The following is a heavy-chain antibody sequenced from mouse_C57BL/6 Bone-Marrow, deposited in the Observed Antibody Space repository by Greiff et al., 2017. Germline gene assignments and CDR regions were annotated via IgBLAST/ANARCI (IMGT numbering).Heavy chain of an antibody. CDR2: IWPGGGT. CDR1: GFSLTSYA. Sequence: VNVVESGPGLVAPSQSLSITCTVSGFSLTSYAISWVLQPPGQGLEWLGVIWPGGGTTYNSALQSRVSSSKDNSKSKGFLKMNSLQTDDTARYYWVRYDGYYVPYYYAMDYWGQGTSVTVSS. D-gene: IGHD2-3*01. J-gene: IGHJ4*01. V-gene: IGHV2-9-1*01. CDR3: VRYDGYYVPYYYAMDY.